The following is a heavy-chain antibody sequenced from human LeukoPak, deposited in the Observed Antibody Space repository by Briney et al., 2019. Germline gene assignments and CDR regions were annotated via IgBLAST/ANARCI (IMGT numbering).Heavy chain of an antibody. J-gene: IGHJ4*02. D-gene: IGHD4-11*01. Sequence: PGGSLRLSCAASGFTFSSYAMSWVRQAPGKGREWVSAISGSGGSTYYADSVKGRFTISRDNSKNTLYLQMNSLRAEDTAVYYCAKEGLYDYSNYYFDYWGQGTLVTVSS. CDR3: AKEGLYDYSNYYFDY. CDR1: GFTFSSYA. CDR2: ISGSGGST. V-gene: IGHV3-23*01.